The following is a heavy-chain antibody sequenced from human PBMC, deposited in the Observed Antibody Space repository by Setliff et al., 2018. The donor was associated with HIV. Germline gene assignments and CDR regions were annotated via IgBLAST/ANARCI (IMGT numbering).Heavy chain of an antibody. CDR1: GYSISSGYY. CDR3: ARLRRIQLWSFDY. J-gene: IGHJ4*02. D-gene: IGHD5-18*01. Sequence: KPSETLSLTCTVSGYSISSGYYWGWIRQPPGKGLEWIGSIYHSGSTYYNPSLKSRVAISVDTSKNQFSLKLSSVTAADTAVYYCARLRRIQLWSFDYWGQGTLVTVSS. V-gene: IGHV4-38-2*02. CDR2: IYHSGST.